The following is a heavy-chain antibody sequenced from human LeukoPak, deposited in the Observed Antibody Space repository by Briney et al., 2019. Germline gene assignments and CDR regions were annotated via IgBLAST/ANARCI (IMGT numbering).Heavy chain of an antibody. D-gene: IGHD3-10*01. J-gene: IGHJ4*02. Sequence: GGSLRLSCAASGFTFSSYSMNWVRQAPGKGLEWVSSISGSSSYIYYADSVKGRFTISRDNAKNSLYLQMNSLRAEDTAVYYCARAGPTMVRGVGYDYWGQGTLVTVSS. CDR3: ARAGPTMVRGVGYDY. CDR2: ISGSSSYI. V-gene: IGHV3-21*01. CDR1: GFTFSSYS.